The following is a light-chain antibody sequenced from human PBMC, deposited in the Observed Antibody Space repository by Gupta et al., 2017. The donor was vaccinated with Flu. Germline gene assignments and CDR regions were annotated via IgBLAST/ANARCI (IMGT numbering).Light chain of an antibody. CDR3: EAWEDSLSGTEV. J-gene: IGLJ1*01. CDR2: RNN. CDR1: SSNIGSNY. V-gene: IGLV1-47*01. Sequence: QSVLTQPPSASGTPGQRVTISCSGSSSNIGSNYVYWYQQLPGTAPKLLIYRNNQRPSGVPDRFSGSKSGTSAALAISGLRSEDEADYYCEAWEDSLSGTEVFGTGTKVTVL.